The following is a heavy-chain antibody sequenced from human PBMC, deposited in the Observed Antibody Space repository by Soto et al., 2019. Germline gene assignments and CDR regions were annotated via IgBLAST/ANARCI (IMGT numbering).Heavy chain of an antibody. CDR3: ARSQGSSTSLEIYYYYYYGMDV. CDR1: GGTFSSYA. D-gene: IGHD2-2*01. J-gene: IGHJ6*02. V-gene: IGHV1-69*01. Sequence: QVQLVQSGAEVKKPGSSVKVSCKASGGTFSSYAISWVRQAPGQGLEWMGGIIPISGTANYAQKFQGRVTITADESTITAYMELSSLRSEDTAVYYCARSQGSSTSLEIYYYYYYGMDVWRQGTTVTVSS. CDR2: IIPISGTA.